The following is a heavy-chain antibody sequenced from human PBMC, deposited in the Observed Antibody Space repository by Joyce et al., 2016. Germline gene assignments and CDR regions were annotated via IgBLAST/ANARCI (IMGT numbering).Heavy chain of an antibody. CDR1: GFPFTSYA. Sequence: QVQLVESGGGVVQPRRSLRLSCTASGFPFTSYAMHWVRQTPGKGREWVAVISSDGNNKFYRDSVKGRFIISRDDSKSMVYLHLTSLRSDDTAVYFCAREYLRGNYKGSPAYWGQGTLVTVSS. CDR2: ISSDGNNK. V-gene: IGHV3-30-3*01. D-gene: IGHD1-7*01. J-gene: IGHJ4*02. CDR3: AREYLRGNYKGSPAY.